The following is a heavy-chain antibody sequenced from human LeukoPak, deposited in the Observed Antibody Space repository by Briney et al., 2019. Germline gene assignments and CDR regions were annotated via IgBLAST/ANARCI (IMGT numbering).Heavy chain of an antibody. V-gene: IGHV4-59*01. CDR2: IYYSGST. CDR3: ARGKTSDDIIEDAFDI. CDR1: GGSISSYY. Sequence: PSETLSLTCTVSGGSISSYYWSWIRQPPGKGLEWIGYIYYSGSTNYNPSLKSRVTISVDTSKNQFSLKLSSVTAADTAIYYCARGKTSDDIIEDAFDIWGQGTMVAVSS. D-gene: IGHD3-9*01. J-gene: IGHJ3*02.